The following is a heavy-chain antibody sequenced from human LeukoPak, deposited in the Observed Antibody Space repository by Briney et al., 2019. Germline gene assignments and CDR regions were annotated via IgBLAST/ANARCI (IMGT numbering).Heavy chain of an antibody. Sequence: SETLSLTCTVSGGSINYRHWTWIRQPPGKGLEWVGYIYYTGSTNYNPSLKSRVIISLDTSNNQFSLKLSSVTAADTAVYYCATHNSGTFYNFDSWGQGTLVTVSS. V-gene: IGHV4-59*08. J-gene: IGHJ4*02. CDR3: ATHNSGTFYNFDS. CDR1: GGSINYRH. D-gene: IGHD3-10*01. CDR2: IYYTGST.